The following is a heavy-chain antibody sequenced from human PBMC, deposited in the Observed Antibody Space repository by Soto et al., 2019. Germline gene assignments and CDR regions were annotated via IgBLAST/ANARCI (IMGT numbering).Heavy chain of an antibody. CDR2: ISAYNGNT. CDR3: ARLLSSYDILTGYTNWFDP. Sequence: QVQLVQSGAEVKKPGASVKVSCKASGYTFTSYGISWVRQAPGQGLEWMGWISAYNGNTNYGQKRQGRVAMTTDTSTSRAYMELRSLRSDDTAVYYCARLLSSYDILTGYTNWFDPWGQGTLVTVSS. J-gene: IGHJ5*02. CDR1: GYTFTSYG. D-gene: IGHD3-9*01. V-gene: IGHV1-18*01.